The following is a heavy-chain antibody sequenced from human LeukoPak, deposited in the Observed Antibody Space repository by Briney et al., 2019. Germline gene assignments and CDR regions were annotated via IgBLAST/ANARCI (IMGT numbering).Heavy chain of an antibody. CDR1: GGSISSSSYY. J-gene: IGHJ3*02. D-gene: IGHD3-10*01. V-gene: IGHV4-39*01. Sequence: SETLSLTCTVSGGSISSSSYYWGWIRQPPGKGLEWIGSIYYSGSTYYNPSLKSRVTISVDTSKNQFSLKLSSVTAADTAVYYCARRGGYRVRGVINAFDIWGQGTMVTVSS. CDR3: ARRGGYRVRGVINAFDI. CDR2: IYYSGST.